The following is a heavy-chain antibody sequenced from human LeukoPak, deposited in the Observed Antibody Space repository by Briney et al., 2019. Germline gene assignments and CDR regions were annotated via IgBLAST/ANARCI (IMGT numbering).Heavy chain of an antibody. CDR1: GFTFSDYY. Sequence: GGSLRLSCAASGFTFSDYYMNWIRQAPGKGLEWVSHISPSAGYTNYADSVKGRFTISTDNAKNSLYLQMSSLRAEDTAVYYCARGAYYDDSSGDFDYWGQGTLVTVSS. V-gene: IGHV3-11*05. D-gene: IGHD3-22*01. CDR2: ISPSAGYT. J-gene: IGHJ4*02. CDR3: ARGAYYDDSSGDFDY.